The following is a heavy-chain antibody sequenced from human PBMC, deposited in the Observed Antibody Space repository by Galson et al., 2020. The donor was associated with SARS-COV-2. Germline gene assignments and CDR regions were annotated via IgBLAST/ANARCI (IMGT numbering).Heavy chain of an antibody. CDR2: IHRTDST. CDR1: GGSISSSDW. V-gene: IGHV4-4*02. J-gene: IGHJ4*02. Sequence: ASETLSLTCAVSGGSISSSDWWTWVRQPPGKGLEWIGEIHRTDSTNYNPSLRSRASISLDKSKNQFSLNLNSVTAADTAVYYCARGLYTSGYSLHWGQGTLVTVSS. D-gene: IGHD6-19*01. CDR3: ARGLYTSGYSLH.